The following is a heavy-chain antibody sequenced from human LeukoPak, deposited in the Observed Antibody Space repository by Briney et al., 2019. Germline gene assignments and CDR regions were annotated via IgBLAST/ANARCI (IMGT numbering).Heavy chain of an antibody. D-gene: IGHD5-24*01. CDR1: GFTFSSYG. V-gene: IGHV3-30*02. CDR2: IRYDGSNK. J-gene: IGHJ3*02. CDR3: AKDSGDGYNRRAFDI. Sequence: PGGSLRLSCAASGFTFSSYGMHWVRQAPGKGLEWAAFIRYDGSNKYYADSVKGRFTISRDNSKNTLYLQMNSLRAEDTAVYYCAKDSGDGYNRRAFDIWGQGTMVTVSS.